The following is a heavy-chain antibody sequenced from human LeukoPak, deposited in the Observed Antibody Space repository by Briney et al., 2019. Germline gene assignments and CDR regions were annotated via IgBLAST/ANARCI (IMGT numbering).Heavy chain of an antibody. J-gene: IGHJ4*02. CDR3: ATRPTVGGTTPTFDH. V-gene: IGHV3-23*01. CDR1: GFTFNSYA. D-gene: IGHD1-26*01. Sequence: PGGSLRLSCAASGFTFNSYAMSWVRQAPGKGLEWVSFIGGSGGSTYYADSVKGRFTISRDNSKNTLYLQMNSLRAEDTAVYSCATRPTVGGTTPTFDHWGQGTPVTVSS. CDR2: IGGSGGST.